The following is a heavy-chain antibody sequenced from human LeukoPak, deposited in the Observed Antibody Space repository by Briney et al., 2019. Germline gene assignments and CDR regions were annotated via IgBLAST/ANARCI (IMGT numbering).Heavy chain of an antibody. CDR1: GFTFSSYA. J-gene: IGHJ3*01. D-gene: IGHD3-10*01. V-gene: IGHV3-23*01. CDR3: AKDSFTVVRGVGSDDGFAV. Sequence: SGGSLRLSCAASGFTFSSYAMSWVRQAPGKGLEWVSAISGSGGSTYYADSVKGRFTISRDNSKNTLYLQMNSLRAEDTAVYYCAKDSFTVVRGVGSDDGFAVWGQGTMVTVSS. CDR2: ISGSGGST.